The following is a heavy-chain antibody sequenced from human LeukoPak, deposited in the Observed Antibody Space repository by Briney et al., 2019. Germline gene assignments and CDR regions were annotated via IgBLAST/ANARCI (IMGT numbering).Heavy chain of an antibody. Sequence: SETLSLTCAVYGGSFSGYYWSWIRQPPGKGLEWIGYIYYSGSTYYNPSLKSRVTISVDTSKNQFSLKLSSVTAADTAVYYCARLVGSSWYHEVLLGRDYWGQGTLVTVSS. CDR3: ARLVGSSWYHEVLLGRDY. J-gene: IGHJ4*02. CDR1: GGSFSGYY. V-gene: IGHV4-59*08. D-gene: IGHD6-13*01. CDR2: IYYSGST.